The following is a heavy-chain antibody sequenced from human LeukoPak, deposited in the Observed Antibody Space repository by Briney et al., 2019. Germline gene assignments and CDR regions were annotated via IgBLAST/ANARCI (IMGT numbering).Heavy chain of an antibody. CDR1: GGSFSGYY. D-gene: IGHD3-3*01. J-gene: IGHJ4*02. Sequence: PSETLSLTCAVYGGSFSGYYWSWIRQPPGKGLEWIGEINHSGSTNYNPSLKSRVTISVDTSKNQFSLKLSSVTAADTAVYYCARVTLPVWSGYLVYWGQGTLVTVSS. V-gene: IGHV4-34*01. CDR3: ARVTLPVWSGYLVY. CDR2: INHSGST.